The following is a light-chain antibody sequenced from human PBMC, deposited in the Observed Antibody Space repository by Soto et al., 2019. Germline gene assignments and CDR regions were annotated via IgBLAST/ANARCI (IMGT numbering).Light chain of an antibody. CDR2: AAS. V-gene: IGKV3-20*01. Sequence: EIVLTQSPGTLSLSPGERATLSCRASQSVTSSYLAWYQRKPGQAPRLLIFAASSRATGVPDRFSGSGSGTDFTLTISRLEPEDFALYYCQQYGNSPPTFGQGTKLES. CDR1: QSVTSSY. J-gene: IGKJ2*01. CDR3: QQYGNSPPT.